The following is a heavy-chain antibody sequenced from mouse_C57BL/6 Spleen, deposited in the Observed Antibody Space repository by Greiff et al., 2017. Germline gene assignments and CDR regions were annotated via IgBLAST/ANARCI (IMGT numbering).Heavy chain of an antibody. J-gene: IGHJ1*03. CDR1: GYTFTSYW. Sequence: QVQLQQPGAELVKPGASVKLSFKASGYTFTSYWMHWVKQRPGRGLEWIGRIDPNSGGTKYNEKFKSKAKLTVDKPSSPAYMQLSSLTSEDSAVYYCARERELLRGYFDVWGTGTTVTVSS. V-gene: IGHV1-72*01. CDR3: ARERELLRGYFDV. D-gene: IGHD1-1*01. CDR2: IDPNSGGT.